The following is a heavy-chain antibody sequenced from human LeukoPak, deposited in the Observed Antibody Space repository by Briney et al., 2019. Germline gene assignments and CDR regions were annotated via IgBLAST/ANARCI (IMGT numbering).Heavy chain of an antibody. Sequence: SGGSLRLSCAASGFTFSSYAMSWVRQAPGKGLEWVSAISGSGGSTYYADSVKGRFTISRDNSKNTLYLQMNSLRAEDTAVYYCAKHAHCSSTSCYIWKAYNWFDPWGQGTLVTVSS. V-gene: IGHV3-23*01. CDR1: GFTFSSYA. CDR3: AKHAHCSSTSCYIWKAYNWFDP. D-gene: IGHD2-2*02. J-gene: IGHJ5*02. CDR2: ISGSGGST.